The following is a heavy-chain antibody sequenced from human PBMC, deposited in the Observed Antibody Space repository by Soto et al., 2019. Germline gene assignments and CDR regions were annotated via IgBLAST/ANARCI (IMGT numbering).Heavy chain of an antibody. D-gene: IGHD3-22*01. CDR2: IWYDGSNK. V-gene: IGHV3-33*01. J-gene: IGHJ4*02. CDR3: ARESSWGSGYDIDY. CDR1: GFTFSSYG. Sequence: GGSLRLSCAASGFTFSSYGMHWVRQAPGKGLEWVAVIWYDGSNKYYADSVKGRFTISRDNSKNTLYLQMNSMRAEDTAVYYCARESSWGSGYDIDYWGQGTLVTVSS.